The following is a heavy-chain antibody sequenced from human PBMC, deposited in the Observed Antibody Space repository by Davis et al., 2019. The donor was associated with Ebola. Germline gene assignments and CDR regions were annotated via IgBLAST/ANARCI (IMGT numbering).Heavy chain of an antibody. CDR2: FGTGGDT. V-gene: IGHV3-23*01. CDR1: GFIFRNYV. D-gene: IGHD6-6*01. CDR3: AREDSSSFYYYYGMDV. Sequence: GGSLRLSCETSGFIFRNYVMSWVRQAPGKGLEWVSTFGTGGDTYYADSVKGRFTISSANSKNTLYLQMNSLRAEDTAVYYCAREDSSSFYYYYGMDVWGKGTTVTVSS. J-gene: IGHJ6*04.